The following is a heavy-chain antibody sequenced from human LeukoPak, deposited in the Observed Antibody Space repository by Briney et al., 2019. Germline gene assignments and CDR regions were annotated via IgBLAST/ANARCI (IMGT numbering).Heavy chain of an antibody. D-gene: IGHD6-13*01. V-gene: IGHV4-59*01. J-gene: IGHJ4*02. CDR3: ASGSRRFDC. CDR2: TSHSDST. CDR1: GDSFSSGC. Sequence: SETLSLTCTVSGDSFSSGCWSWIRQSPGKGLEWIGYTSHSDSTRYNPSLKSRVTMSIDTSMNQFSLKVTSVTAADAAVYYCASGSRRFDCWGQGTLVTVSS.